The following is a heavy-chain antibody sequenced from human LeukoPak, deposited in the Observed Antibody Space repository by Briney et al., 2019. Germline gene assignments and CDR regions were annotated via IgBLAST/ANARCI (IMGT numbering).Heavy chain of an antibody. CDR1: GGTFSSYA. Sequence: SVKVSCKASGGTFSSYAISWVRQAPGQGLEWMGRIIPILGIANYAQKFQGRVTITADKSTRTAYMELSSLRSEDTAVYYCARVRYFDWSPEDYWGQGTLVTVSS. CDR3: ARVRYFDWSPEDY. CDR2: IIPILGIA. V-gene: IGHV1-69*04. J-gene: IGHJ4*02. D-gene: IGHD3-9*01.